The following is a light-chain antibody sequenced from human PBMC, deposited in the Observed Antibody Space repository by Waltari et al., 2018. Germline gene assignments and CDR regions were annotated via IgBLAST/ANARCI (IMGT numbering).Light chain of an antibody. J-gene: IGLJ2*01. Sequence: SYELTQPPSVSVSPGQTARIPCSGDALPKQYAYWYQQKPGQAPVLVIYNDGERPAGIPERFSGSSSGTTVTLTISGVQAEDEADYYCQSADSSGTLVVFGGGTKLTVL. CDR2: NDG. V-gene: IGLV3-25*03. CDR3: QSADSSGTLVV. CDR1: ALPKQY.